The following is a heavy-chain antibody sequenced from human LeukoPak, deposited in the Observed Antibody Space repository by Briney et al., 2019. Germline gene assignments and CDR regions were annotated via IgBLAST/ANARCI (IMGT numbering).Heavy chain of an antibody. CDR2: INTYTGKT. CDR3: ARQSPSDF. J-gene: IGHJ4*02. V-gene: IGHV1-18*01. Sequence: ASVTVSFKASGYAFSTYGISWVRQAPGQGLEWMGWINTYTGKTNYAQKLQGRVTVTTDTSTSTVYMELRSLRSDDAAVYYCARQSPSDFWGQGTLVTVSA. CDR1: GYAFSTYG.